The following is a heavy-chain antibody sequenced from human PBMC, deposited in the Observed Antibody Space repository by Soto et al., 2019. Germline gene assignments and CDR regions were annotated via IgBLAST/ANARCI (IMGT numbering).Heavy chain of an antibody. CDR3: ERLPHIQPWLRESDS. J-gene: IGHJ4*02. CDR1: GFTFSSYE. V-gene: IGHV3-48*03. Sequence: PGGSLRLSCAASGFTFSSYEMKWVRQAPGKGLEWISYISSSGSTIYYADSVKGRFTSSRDNAKNSLYLQMNSLRAEDTAVYYCERLPHIQPWLRESDSWGQGTLVTVYS. D-gene: IGHD5-18*01. CDR2: ISSSGSTI.